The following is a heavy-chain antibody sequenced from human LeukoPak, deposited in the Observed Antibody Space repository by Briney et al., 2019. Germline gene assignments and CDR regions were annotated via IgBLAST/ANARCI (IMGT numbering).Heavy chain of an antibody. Sequence: GGSLRLSCAASGFTVSNNYMRWVHQAPGKGLEWVSFIYRGGNIYYADSVKGIFTLSRDDSKNTLYLQMHSLRVEDTAVYYCARGGSNAGYWGQGTLVTVSS. D-gene: IGHD1-26*01. CDR2: IYRGGNI. CDR3: ARGGSNAGY. J-gene: IGHJ4*02. V-gene: IGHV3-66*01. CDR1: GFTVSNNY.